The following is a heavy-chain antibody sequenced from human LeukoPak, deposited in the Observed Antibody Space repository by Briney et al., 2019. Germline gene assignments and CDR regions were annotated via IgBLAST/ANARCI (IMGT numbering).Heavy chain of an antibody. CDR2: IDPSDSYT. D-gene: IGHD6-19*01. CDR3: AREDDSGWSSFDY. J-gene: IGHJ4*02. CDR1: GYSFTSYW. V-gene: IGHV5-10-1*01. Sequence: HGESLQISCKGSGYSFTSYWISWVRQMPGKGLEWMGRIDPSDSYTNYSPSFQGHVTISADKSISTAYLQWSSLKASDTAMYYCAREDDSGWSSFDYWGQGTLVTVSS.